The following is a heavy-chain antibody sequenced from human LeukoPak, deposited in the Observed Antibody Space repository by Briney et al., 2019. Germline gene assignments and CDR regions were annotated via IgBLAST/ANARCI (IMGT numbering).Heavy chain of an antibody. V-gene: IGHV5-51*01. D-gene: IGHD3-3*02. CDR3: ARMPDEHFWSGYVYYFDS. CDR1: GYYFSSYW. Sequence: GESLKISCKGSGYYFSSYWIGWVRQMPGKGLEWMGIIYPGDSDTRYSPSFQGQVTFSADKSISTAYLQWSSLKASDTAMYYCARMPDEHFWSGYVYYFDSWGQGTLVTVSS. J-gene: IGHJ4*02. CDR2: IYPGDSDT.